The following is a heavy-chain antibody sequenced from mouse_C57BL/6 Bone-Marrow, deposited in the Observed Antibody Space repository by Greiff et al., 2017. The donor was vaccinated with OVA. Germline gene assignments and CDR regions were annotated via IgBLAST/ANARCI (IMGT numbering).Heavy chain of an antibody. CDR2: IHPNSGST. CDR3: ARVRGTGGFDY. V-gene: IGHV1-64*01. CDR1: GYTFTSYW. J-gene: IGHJ2*01. D-gene: IGHD3-3*01. Sequence: QVQLQQPGAELVKPGASVKLSCKASGYTFTSYWMHWVKQRPGQGLEWIGMIHPNSGSTNYNEKFKSKATLTVDKSSSTAYMQLSSLTSEDSAVYDCARVRGTGGFDYWGQGTTLTVSS.